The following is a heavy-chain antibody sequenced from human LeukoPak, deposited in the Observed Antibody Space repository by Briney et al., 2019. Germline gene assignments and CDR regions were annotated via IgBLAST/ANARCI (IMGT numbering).Heavy chain of an antibody. D-gene: IGHD6-19*01. CDR1: GFTLSSYA. CDR2: ISYDGSNK. J-gene: IGHJ4*02. V-gene: IGHV3-30*04. CDR3: ARDRSLYSSGWYK. Sequence: GGSLRLSCAASGFTLSSYAMHWVRQAPGKGLEWVAVISYDGSNKYYADSVKGRFTISRDNSKDTLYLQMNSLRAEDTAVYYCARDRSLYSSGWYKWGQGTLVTVSS.